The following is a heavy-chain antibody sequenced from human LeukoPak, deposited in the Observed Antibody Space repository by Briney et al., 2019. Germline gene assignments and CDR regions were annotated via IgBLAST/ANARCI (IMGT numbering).Heavy chain of an antibody. V-gene: IGHV3-21*01. CDR3: ARGSRFGVVGRDAFDI. CDR1: GFTVSSSY. Sequence: GGSLRLSCAASGFTVSSSYMSWVRQAPGKGLEWVSSISISSNYIYYADSVKGRFTISRDNAKNSLYLQVNSLRAEDTAVYYCARGSRFGVVGRDAFDIWGQGTVVTVSS. J-gene: IGHJ3*02. D-gene: IGHD3-3*01. CDR2: ISISSNYI.